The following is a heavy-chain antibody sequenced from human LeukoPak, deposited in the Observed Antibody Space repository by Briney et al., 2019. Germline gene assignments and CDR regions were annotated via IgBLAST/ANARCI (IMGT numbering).Heavy chain of an antibody. J-gene: IGHJ3*02. Sequence: SETLSLTCTVSGGSISSYYWSWIRQPAGKGLEWIGRIYTSGSTNYNPSLKSRVTMSVDTSKNQFSLKLSSVTAADTAVYYCTREVKGMVRGLGNAFDIWGQGTMVTVSS. CDR1: GGSISSYY. V-gene: IGHV4-4*07. D-gene: IGHD3-10*01. CDR2: IYTSGST. CDR3: TREVKGMVRGLGNAFDI.